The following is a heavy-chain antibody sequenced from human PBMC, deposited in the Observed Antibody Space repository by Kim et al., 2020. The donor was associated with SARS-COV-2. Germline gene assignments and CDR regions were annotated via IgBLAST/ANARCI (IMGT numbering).Heavy chain of an antibody. Sequence: ASVKVSCKASGYTFTGYYMHWVRQAPGQGLEWMGWINPNSGGTNYAQKFQGRVTMTRDTSISTAYMELSRLRSDDTAVYYCARDSSEFAFYDYVWGSYRTGGMDVWGQGTTVTVSS. CDR2: INPNSGGT. J-gene: IGHJ6*02. CDR3: ARDSSEFAFYDYVWGSYRTGGMDV. D-gene: IGHD3-16*02. V-gene: IGHV1-2*02. CDR1: GYTFTGYY.